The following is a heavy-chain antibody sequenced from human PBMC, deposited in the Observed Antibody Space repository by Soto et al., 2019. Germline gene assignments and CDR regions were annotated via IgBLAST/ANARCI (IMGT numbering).Heavy chain of an antibody. CDR3: AKSAASSWTTFDF. V-gene: IGHV3-23*01. Sequence: EVQLLESGGGSVQPGGSLRLSCAPSGFSFSRYAMSWVRQAPGKGLEWVSTVSGGDGSTFYADSVKGRFTISTDTXSXDXXKNTLYLQMNSLRAEDTALYYCAKSAASSWTTFDFWGQGTLVTVSS. J-gene: IGHJ4*02. CDR1: GFSFSRYA. CDR2: VSGGDGST. D-gene: IGHD6-13*01.